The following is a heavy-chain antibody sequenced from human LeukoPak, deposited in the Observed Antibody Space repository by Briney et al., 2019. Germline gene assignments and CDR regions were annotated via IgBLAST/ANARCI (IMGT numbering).Heavy chain of an antibody. V-gene: IGHV4-39*01. Sequence: PSETLSLTCTVSGGSISSSSYYWGWIRQPPGKGLEWIGSIYYSGSTYYNPSLKSRVTISVDTSKNQFSLKLSSVTAADTAVYYCASATGTSPFSFDYWGQGTLVTVSS. CDR1: GGSISSSSYY. D-gene: IGHD1-1*01. J-gene: IGHJ4*02. CDR2: IYYSGST. CDR3: ASATGTSPFSFDY.